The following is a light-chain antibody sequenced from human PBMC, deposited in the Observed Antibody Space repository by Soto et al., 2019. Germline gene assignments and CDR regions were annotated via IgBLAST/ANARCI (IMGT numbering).Light chain of an antibody. V-gene: IGLV1-51*01. Sequence: QSVLTQPPSVSAAPGQKVTISCSGSSSNIGNNYVSWYQQLPGPAPKLLIYDNNKRPSGIPDRFSGSKSGTSATLGITGLQTGDEADYYCGTWDSSLSAHAVFGGGTQLTVL. CDR1: SSNIGNNY. CDR2: DNN. J-gene: IGLJ7*01. CDR3: GTWDSSLSAHAV.